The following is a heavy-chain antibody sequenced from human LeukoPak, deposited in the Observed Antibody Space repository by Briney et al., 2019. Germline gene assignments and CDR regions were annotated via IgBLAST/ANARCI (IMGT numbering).Heavy chain of an antibody. CDR1: GGSFSGYY. J-gene: IGHJ4*02. D-gene: IGHD5-24*01. V-gene: IGHV4-34*01. Sequence: SETLSLTCAVYGGSFSGYYWSWIRQPPGKGQEWIGEINHSGSTNYNPSLKSRVTISVDTSKNQFSLKLSSVTAADTAVYYCAREDGYNYGGKDYWGQGTLVTVSS. CDR2: INHSGST. CDR3: AREDGYNYGGKDY.